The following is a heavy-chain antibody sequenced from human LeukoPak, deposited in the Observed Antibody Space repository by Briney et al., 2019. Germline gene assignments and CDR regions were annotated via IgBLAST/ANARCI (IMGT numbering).Heavy chain of an antibody. D-gene: IGHD3-10*01. CDR1: GGSISSYY. J-gene: IGHJ4*02. V-gene: IGHV4-59*12. Sequence: SETLSLTCTVSGGSISSYYWSWIRQPPGKGLEWIGYIYYSGSTNYNPSLKSRVTISVDTSKNQFSLKLSSVTAVDTAVYYCARKENVYYYFDYWGQGTLVTVSS. CDR2: IYYSGST. CDR3: ARKENVYYYFDY.